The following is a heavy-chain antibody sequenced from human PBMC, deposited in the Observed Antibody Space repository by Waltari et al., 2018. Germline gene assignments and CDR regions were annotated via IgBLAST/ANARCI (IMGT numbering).Heavy chain of an antibody. D-gene: IGHD2-15*01. CDR1: GGSFSGYY. J-gene: IGHJ4*02. CDR2: INHSGST. Sequence: QVQLQQWGAGLLKPSETLSLTCAVYGGSFSGYYWRWIRQPPGKGLEWIGEINHSGSTNYNPSLKSRVTISVDTSKNQFSLKLSSVTAADTAVYYCARGSRKGYCSGGSCHLPGYWGQGTLVTVSS. CDR3: ARGSRKGYCSGGSCHLPGY. V-gene: IGHV4-34*01.